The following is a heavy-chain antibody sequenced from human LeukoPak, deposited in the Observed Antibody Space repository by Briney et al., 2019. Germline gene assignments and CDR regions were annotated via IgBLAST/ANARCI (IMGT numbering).Heavy chain of an antibody. CDR3: AREGVEGSSSSGGFDP. J-gene: IGHJ5*02. CDR1: GGSVSSSSYY. D-gene: IGHD6-6*01. V-gene: IGHV4-39*07. CDR2: IYYSGST. Sequence: SETLSLTCTVSGGSVSSSSYYWGWIRQPPGKGLEWIGSIYYSGSTYYNPSLKSRVTISVDTSKNQFSLKLSSVTAADTAVYYCAREGVEGSSSSGGFDPWGQGTLVTVSS.